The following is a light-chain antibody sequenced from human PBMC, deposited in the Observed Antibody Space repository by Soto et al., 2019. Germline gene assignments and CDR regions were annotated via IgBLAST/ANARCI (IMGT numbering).Light chain of an antibody. J-gene: IGKJ2*01. CDR1: KSVSSSY. CDR3: QHYVISSPT. Sequence: EIVMTQSPGTLSLSPGERATLSCRASKSVSSSYLAWYQQKPGQAPRLLICGASSRSTGIPDRFSGSGSGTGFTLTIIRLEPEDFAVDYCQHYVISSPTFGLGTKLEIK. CDR2: GAS. V-gene: IGKV3-20*01.